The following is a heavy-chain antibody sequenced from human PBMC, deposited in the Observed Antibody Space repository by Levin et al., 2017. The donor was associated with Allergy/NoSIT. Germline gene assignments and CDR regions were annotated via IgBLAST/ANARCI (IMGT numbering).Heavy chain of an antibody. CDR3: TRERETYYDILTGYYEEPPDDAFDI. CDR2: IRSKAYGGTT. J-gene: IGHJ3*02. V-gene: IGHV3-49*03. CDR1: GFTFGDYA. D-gene: IGHD3-9*01. Sequence: GGSLRLSCRASGFTFGDYAMSWIRQAPGKGLEWVGFIRSKAYGGTTEYAASVKGRFTISRDDSKSIAYLQMNSLKTEDAAVYYCTRERETYYDILTGYYEEPPDDAFDIWGQGTMVTVSS.